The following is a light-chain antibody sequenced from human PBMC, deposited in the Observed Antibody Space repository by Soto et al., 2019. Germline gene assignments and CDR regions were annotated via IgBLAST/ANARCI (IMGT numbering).Light chain of an antibody. V-gene: IGKV3-15*01. CDR3: QQYNNWPLT. Sequence: EIVMTQSPATLSGSPGERATLSCRASQSVNNNLVWYQQKPGQAPRLLIYGASARATGIPARFSGSGSGTEFTLTISSLQSEDFAVYYCQQYNNWPLTFGGGTKVEIK. J-gene: IGKJ4*01. CDR2: GAS. CDR1: QSVNNN.